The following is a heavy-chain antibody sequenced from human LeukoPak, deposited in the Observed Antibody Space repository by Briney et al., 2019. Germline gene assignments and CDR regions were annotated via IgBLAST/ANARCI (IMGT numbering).Heavy chain of an antibody. J-gene: IGHJ5*02. V-gene: IGHV3-30-3*02. CDR1: GFTFRNYY. CDR3: AKSGCSSTSCYGLFSGWFDP. Sequence: GRSLRLSCAASGFTFRNYYMHWVRQAPGKGLEWVAVISLDGNNEYYADSVKGRFSLSRDNSMNTLYLQLNSLRAEDTAVYYCAKSGCSSTSCYGLFSGWFDPWGQGTLVTVSS. CDR2: ISLDGNNE. D-gene: IGHD2-2*01.